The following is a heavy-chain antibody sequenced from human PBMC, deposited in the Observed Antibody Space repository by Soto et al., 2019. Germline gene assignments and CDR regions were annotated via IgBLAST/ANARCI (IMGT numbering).Heavy chain of an antibody. J-gene: IGHJ4*02. CDR2: IYYSGST. V-gene: IGHV4-59*01. CDR1: GGSISSYY. Sequence: SETLSLTCTVSGGSISSYYWSWIRQPPGKGLEWIGYIYYSGSTNYNPSLKSRVTISVDTSKNQFSLKLSSVTAADTAVYYCARVTSVTYYYGSGSPPYYFDYWGQGTLVTVSS. CDR3: ARVTSVTYYYGSGSPPYYFDY. D-gene: IGHD3-10*01.